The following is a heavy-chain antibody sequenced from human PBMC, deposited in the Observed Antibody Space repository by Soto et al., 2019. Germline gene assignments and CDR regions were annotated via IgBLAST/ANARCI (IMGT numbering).Heavy chain of an antibody. CDR3: ARPDEGGYSSNHHYYYALDV. D-gene: IGHD3-22*01. CDR1: GGTFRSYS. J-gene: IGHJ6*02. CDR2: IIPIFDIT. V-gene: IGHV1-69*13. Sequence: SVKVSFKASGGTFRSYSISWVRQAPGQGLEWMGGIIPIFDITNYAQKFQGRVTITADESTSTAYMELSSLGSDDTAVYYCARPDEGGYSSNHHYYYALDVWGQGTTVTVSS.